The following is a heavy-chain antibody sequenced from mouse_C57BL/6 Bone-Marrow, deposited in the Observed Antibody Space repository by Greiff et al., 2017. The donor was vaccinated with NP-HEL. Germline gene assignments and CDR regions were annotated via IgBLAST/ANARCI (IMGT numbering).Heavy chain of an antibody. J-gene: IGHJ2*01. CDR1: GFTFSDYG. CDR2: ISNLAYSI. Sequence: EVMLVESGGGLVQPGGSLKLSCAASGFTFSDYGMAWVRQAPRKGPEWVAFISNLAYSIYYADTVTGRFTISRENAKNTLYLEMSSLRSEDTAMYYCARRTGRGYFDYWGQGTTLTVSS. CDR3: ARRTGRGYFDY. V-gene: IGHV5-15*04. D-gene: IGHD4-1*01.